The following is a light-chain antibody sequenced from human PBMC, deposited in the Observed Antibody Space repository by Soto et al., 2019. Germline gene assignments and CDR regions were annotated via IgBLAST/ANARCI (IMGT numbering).Light chain of an antibody. CDR1: ANVASNY. J-gene: IGKJ2*01. CDR3: YHQGHSRFIFS. V-gene: IGKV3-20*01. Sequence: EIVLTQSPVTLSVSPGETATVSCRASANVASNYLAWYQHKPGQAPRLLIYVASSRGTGIPDRFSGSGSGTDFALKISRLEPQDLAVDYCYHQGHSRFIFSFGQRTKLEIK. CDR2: VAS.